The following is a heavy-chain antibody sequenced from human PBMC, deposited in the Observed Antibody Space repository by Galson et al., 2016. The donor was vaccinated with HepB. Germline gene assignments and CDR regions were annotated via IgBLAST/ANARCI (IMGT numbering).Heavy chain of an antibody. CDR1: GDSVTNDDTI. CDR3: TRGYIHTGMND. J-gene: IGHJ6*02. CDR2: TYYRSQWFN. D-gene: IGHD5-18*01. Sequence: CAISGDSVTNDDTIWNWIRQSPSRGLEWLGRTYYRSQWFNEYAVSVKSRITINSDTSRNQFSLQLDSVTPDDTAAYFCTRGYIHTGMNDWGQGTTVTVSS. V-gene: IGHV6-1*01.